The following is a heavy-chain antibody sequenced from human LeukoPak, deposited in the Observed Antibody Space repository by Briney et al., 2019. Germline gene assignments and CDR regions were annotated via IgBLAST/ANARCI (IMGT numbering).Heavy chain of an antibody. D-gene: IGHD3-10*01. CDR3: ARLTPGGYFDY. CDR1: GGTFSSYA. V-gene: IGHV1-69*13. Sequence: ASVKVSCKASGGTFSSYAISWVRQAPGQGLEWMGGIIPIFGTANYAQKFQGRVTITADESTSTAYMELSSLRSEDTAVYYCARLTPGGYFDYWGQGTLITVSS. J-gene: IGHJ4*02. CDR2: IIPIFGTA.